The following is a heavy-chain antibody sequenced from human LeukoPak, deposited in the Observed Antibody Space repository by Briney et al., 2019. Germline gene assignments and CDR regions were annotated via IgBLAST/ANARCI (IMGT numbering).Heavy chain of an antibody. D-gene: IGHD3-10*01. CDR1: GFTFSSYS. CDR3: ARDLMVRGGFGFDP. V-gene: IGHV3-21*01. CDR2: ISSSSSYI. Sequence: GGSLRLSCAASGFTFSSYSMNWVRQAPGKGLEWVSSISSSSSYIYYADSVKGRFTISRDNAKSSLYLQMNSLRAEDTAVHYCARDLMVRGGFGFDPWGQGTLVTVSS. J-gene: IGHJ5*02.